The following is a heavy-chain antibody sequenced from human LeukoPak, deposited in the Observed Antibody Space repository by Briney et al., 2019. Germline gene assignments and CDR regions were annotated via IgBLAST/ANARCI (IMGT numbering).Heavy chain of an antibody. D-gene: IGHD3-3*01. CDR1: GFTFSNAW. CDR3: TTGRFTIFGVAFDAFDI. Sequence: GGSLRLSCAASGFTFSNAWMSWVRQAPGKGLEWVGRIKSKTDGGTTDYAAPVKGRFTISRDDSKNTLYLQMNSLKPEDTAVYYCTTGRFTIFGVAFDAFDIWGQGTMVTVSS. V-gene: IGHV3-15*01. CDR2: IKSKTDGGTT. J-gene: IGHJ3*02.